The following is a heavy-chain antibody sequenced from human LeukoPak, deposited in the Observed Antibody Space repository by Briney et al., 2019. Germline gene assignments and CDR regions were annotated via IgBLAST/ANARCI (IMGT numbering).Heavy chain of an antibody. CDR1: GFTFSSYA. J-gene: IGHJ5*02. D-gene: IGHD2-15*01. CDR2: ISGSGGST. Sequence: GALRLSCAASGFTFSSYAMSWVRRAPGKGLEWVSAISGSGGSTYYADSVKGRFTISRDNSKNTLYLQMNSLRAEDTAVYYCAKGLRSGQTAWGQGTLVTVSS. CDR3: AKGLRSGQTA. V-gene: IGHV3-23*01.